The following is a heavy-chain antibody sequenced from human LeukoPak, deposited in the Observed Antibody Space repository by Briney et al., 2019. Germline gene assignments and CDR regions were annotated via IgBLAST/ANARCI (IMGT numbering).Heavy chain of an antibody. J-gene: IGHJ3*02. V-gene: IGHV4-4*09. CDR2: IYTSGST. D-gene: IGHD4-17*01. Sequence: SETLSLTCTVSGGSISSYYWSWIRQPPGKGLEWIGYIYTSGSTNYNPSLKSRVNISVDTSKNQFSLKLSSVTAADTAVYYCARTKARLAPVAFDIWGQGTMVTVSS. CDR1: GGSISSYY. CDR3: ARTKARLAPVAFDI.